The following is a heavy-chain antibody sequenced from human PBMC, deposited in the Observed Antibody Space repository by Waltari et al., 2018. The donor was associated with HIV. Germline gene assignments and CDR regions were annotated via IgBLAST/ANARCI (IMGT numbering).Heavy chain of an antibody. V-gene: IGHV3-7*01. J-gene: IGHJ6*02. CDR1: GFTFSSYW. Sequence: EVQLVESGGGLVQPGGSLRLSCAASGFTFSSYWMSWVRQAPGKGLGWVGTIKQDVSEKYNVDAVKGRFTISIDNAKNSVYLQLNGLRAEDTAVYYCARDPAGYNSGWYNIYYYGMDVWGQGTTVTVSS. CDR2: IKQDVSEK. CDR3: ARDPAGYNSGWYNIYYYGMDV. D-gene: IGHD6-19*01.